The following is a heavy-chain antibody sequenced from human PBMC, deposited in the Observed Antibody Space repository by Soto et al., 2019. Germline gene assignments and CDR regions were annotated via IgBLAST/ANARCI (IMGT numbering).Heavy chain of an antibody. V-gene: IGHV3-21*01. Sequence: EVQLVESGGGLVKPGGSLRLSCAASGFTFSSYSMNWVRQAPGKGLEWVSSISSSSSYIYYADSVKGRFTISRDNAKNSLYLQMNSLRAEETAVYYCARDLPVEPYYFDYWGQGTLVTVSS. CDR2: ISSSSSYI. CDR1: GFTFSSYS. CDR3: ARDLPVEPYYFDY. D-gene: IGHD1-1*01. J-gene: IGHJ4*02.